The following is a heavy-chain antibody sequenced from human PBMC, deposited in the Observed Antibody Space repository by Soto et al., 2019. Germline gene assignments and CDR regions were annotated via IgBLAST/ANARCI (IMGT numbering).Heavy chain of an antibody. CDR1: GYTFTSYG. CDR2: ISAYNGNT. J-gene: IGHJ5*02. D-gene: IGHD3-10*01. Sequence: QVQLVQSGAEVKKPGASVKVSCKASGYTFTSYGISWVRQAPGQGLEWMGWISAYNGNTNYAQKLQGRVTMTTDTSTSTVYMELRSLRSDDTAVYYCARVPVLLWFGESRPNWFDPWGQGTLVTVSS. V-gene: IGHV1-18*01. CDR3: ARVPVLLWFGESRPNWFDP.